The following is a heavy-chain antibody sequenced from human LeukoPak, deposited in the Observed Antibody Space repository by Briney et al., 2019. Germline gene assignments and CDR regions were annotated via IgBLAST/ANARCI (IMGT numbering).Heavy chain of an antibody. Sequence: SETLSLTCTVSGGSISSYYWSWIRQPPGKGLEWIGYIYYSGSTNYNPSLKSRVTISVDTSKNQFSLKLSSVTAADTAVYYCARDYGSGLMGVWGQGTTVTVS. CDR2: IYYSGST. V-gene: IGHV4-59*01. CDR1: GGSISSYY. J-gene: IGHJ6*02. D-gene: IGHD3-10*01. CDR3: ARDYGSGLMGV.